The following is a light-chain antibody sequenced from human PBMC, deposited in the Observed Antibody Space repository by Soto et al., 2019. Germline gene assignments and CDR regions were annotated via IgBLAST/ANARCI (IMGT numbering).Light chain of an antibody. Sequence: EIVLTQSPDTLSLSPGESATLSCRASQSISASYLAWCQQKPGQAPRLLIHLASTRATGIPGRFSGSGSGTDFTLTISRLDPEDFAVYYCQQYATSPLTFGGGTTVEIK. CDR2: LAS. V-gene: IGKV3-20*01. CDR1: QSISASY. CDR3: QQYATSPLT. J-gene: IGKJ4*01.